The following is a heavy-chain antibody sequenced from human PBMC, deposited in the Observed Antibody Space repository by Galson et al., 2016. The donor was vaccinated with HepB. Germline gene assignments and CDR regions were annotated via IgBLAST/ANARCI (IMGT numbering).Heavy chain of an antibody. J-gene: IGHJ3*01. D-gene: IGHD3-16*01. CDR1: GFSFYRYA. Sequence: SLRLSCAASGFSFYRYAMHWVRQAPGKGLEWVAAMSFDDYATSYADSVKGRFTVSRDNSKNTLYLQLTNLRVVDTALYYCARASYQIRVMAAFDVWGQGTLVTV. CDR2: MSFDDYAT. V-gene: IGHV3-30-3*01. CDR3: ARASYQIRVMAAFDV.